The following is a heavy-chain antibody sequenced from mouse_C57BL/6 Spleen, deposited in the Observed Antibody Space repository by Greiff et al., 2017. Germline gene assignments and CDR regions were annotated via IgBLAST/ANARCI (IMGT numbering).Heavy chain of an antibody. V-gene: IGHV2-2*01. Sequence: VKLMESGPGLVQPSQSLSITCTVSGFSLTSYGVHWVRQSPGKGLEWLGVIWSGGSTDYNAAFISRLSISKDNSKSQVFFKMNSLQADDTAIYXCARNYHDGYYVDYWGQGTTLTVSS. CDR2: IWSGGST. CDR1: GFSLTSYG. J-gene: IGHJ2*01. D-gene: IGHD2-3*01. CDR3: ARNYHDGYYVDY.